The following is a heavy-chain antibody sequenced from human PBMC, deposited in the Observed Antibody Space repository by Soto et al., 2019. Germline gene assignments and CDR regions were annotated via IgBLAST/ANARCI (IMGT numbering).Heavy chain of an antibody. D-gene: IGHD3-3*01. CDR1: GWSFSGYY. J-gene: IGHJ4*02. V-gene: IGHV4-34*01. CDR2: INHSGST. CDR3: ARQRPYDFWTGALDY. Sequence: PSETLSLTCAVYGWSFSGYYWSWIRQPPGKGLEWIGEINHSGSTNYNPSLKSRVTISVDTSKNQFSLKLSSVTAADTAVYYCARQRPYDFWTGALDYWGQGALVTSPQ.